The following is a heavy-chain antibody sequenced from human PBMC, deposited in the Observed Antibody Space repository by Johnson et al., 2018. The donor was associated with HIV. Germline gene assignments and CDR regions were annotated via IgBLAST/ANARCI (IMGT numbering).Heavy chain of an antibody. D-gene: IGHD3-22*01. CDR2: ISYDGSNK. J-gene: IGHJ3*02. Sequence: EWVAGISYDGSNKYYADSVKGRFTISRDNSKNTLYLQLNSLIPEDTAVYYCAKDRPTITVMLVGYDAFHIWGQGTMVTVSS. V-gene: IGHV3-30*04. CDR3: AKDRPTITVMLVGYDAFHI.